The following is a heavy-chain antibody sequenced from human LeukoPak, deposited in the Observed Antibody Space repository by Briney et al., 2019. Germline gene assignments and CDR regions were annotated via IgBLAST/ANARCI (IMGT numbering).Heavy chain of an antibody. CDR1: GFTFSSYA. CDR2: ISGSGGST. Sequence: GGSLRLSCAASGFTFSSYAMSWVRQAPGKGLEWVSAISGSGGSTYYADSVKGRFTISRDNSKNTLYLQMNSLRAEDTAVYYCAKYCSGISCYAGLDCWGQGTLVTVSS. CDR3: AKYCSGISCYAGLDC. J-gene: IGHJ4*02. D-gene: IGHD2-15*01. V-gene: IGHV3-23*01.